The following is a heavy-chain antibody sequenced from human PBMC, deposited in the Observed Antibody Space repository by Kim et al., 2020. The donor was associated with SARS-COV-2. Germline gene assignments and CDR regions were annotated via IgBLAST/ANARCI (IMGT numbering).Heavy chain of an antibody. Sequence: GGSLRLSCAASGFTLSTFVMSWVRQAPGKGLEWVSAITEGVGVTYYADSVKGRFTISRDNSKNTLYLQINSLRAEDTAIYYCAKPDGPDFWGQGTLVTVS. V-gene: IGHV3-23*01. CDR3: AKPDGPDF. J-gene: IGHJ5*01. CDR1: GFTLSTFV. CDR2: ITEGVGVT.